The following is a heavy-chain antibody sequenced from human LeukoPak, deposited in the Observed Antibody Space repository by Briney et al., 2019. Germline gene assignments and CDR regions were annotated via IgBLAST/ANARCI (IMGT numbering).Heavy chain of an antibody. CDR3: ARGPMRELLILSWFDP. V-gene: IGHV1-69*01. D-gene: IGHD1-26*01. J-gene: IGHJ5*02. Sequence: SVKVSCKASGGTFSSYAISWVRQAPGQGLEWMGGIIPIFGTANYAQKFQGRVTITADESTSTAYMELSSLRSEDTAVYYCARGPMRELLILSWFDPWGQGTLVTVSS. CDR2: IIPIFGTA. CDR1: GGTFSSYA.